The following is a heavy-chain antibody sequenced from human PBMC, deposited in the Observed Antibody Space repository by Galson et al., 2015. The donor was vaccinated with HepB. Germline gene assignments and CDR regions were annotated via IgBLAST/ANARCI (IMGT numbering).Heavy chain of an antibody. Sequence: SVKVSCKVSGYTLTELSIHWVRQAPGKGLEWMGGFDPEDGETIYAQKFQGRVTMTEDTSTDTAYMELSSLRSEDTAVYYCATDRSGWYLYFDYWGQGTLVTVSS. CDR2: FDPEDGET. CDR3: ATDRSGWYLYFDY. CDR1: GYTLTELS. J-gene: IGHJ4*02. V-gene: IGHV1-24*01. D-gene: IGHD6-19*01.